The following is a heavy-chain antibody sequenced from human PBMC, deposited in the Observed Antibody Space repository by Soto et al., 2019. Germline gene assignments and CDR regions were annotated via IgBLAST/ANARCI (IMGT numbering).Heavy chain of an antibody. V-gene: IGHV3-72*01. D-gene: IGHD3-10*01. J-gene: IGHJ4*02. CDR2: IRNRPNSYTT. Sequence: EVQLVESGGGLVQPGGSLRLSCAASGFTFSDDYMDWVRQAPGKGLEWVGRIRNRPNSYTTQYAASVKGRFAVLRDDSENLVYLQMNDLKTEDTAVYNCVRDSGRGFYFDYWGQGAQVTVSS. CDR3: VRDSGRGFYFDY. CDR1: GFTFSDDY.